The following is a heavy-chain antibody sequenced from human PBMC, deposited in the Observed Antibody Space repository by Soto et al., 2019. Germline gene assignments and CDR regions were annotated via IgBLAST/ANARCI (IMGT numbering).Heavy chain of an antibody. CDR2: IYPGDSDT. CDR1: GYSFTSYW. CDR3: ARTSAAGKYYYGMDV. V-gene: IGHV5-51*01. D-gene: IGHD6-13*01. J-gene: IGHJ6*02. Sequence: GESLKISCKGSGYSFTSYWIGWVRQMPVKGLEWMGIIYPGDSDTRYSPSFQGQVTTSADKSISTAYLQWSSLKASDTAMYYCARTSAAGKYYYGMDVWGQGTTVTVSS.